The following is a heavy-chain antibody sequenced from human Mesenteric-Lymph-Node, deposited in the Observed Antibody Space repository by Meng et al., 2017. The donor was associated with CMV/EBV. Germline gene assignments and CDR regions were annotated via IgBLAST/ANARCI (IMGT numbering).Heavy chain of an antibody. D-gene: IGHD7-27*01. CDR2: INAGNGDT. V-gene: IGHV1-3*01. J-gene: IGHJ4*02. Sequence: KVSCKASGYTFTNYGMHWVRQAPGQRLEWMGWINAGNGDTKYSQKFQARVTITRDKSASTAYMDLSSLTSEDTAVYYCARDMWGSDYWGQGTLVTVSS. CDR3: ARDMWGSDY. CDR1: GYTFTNYG.